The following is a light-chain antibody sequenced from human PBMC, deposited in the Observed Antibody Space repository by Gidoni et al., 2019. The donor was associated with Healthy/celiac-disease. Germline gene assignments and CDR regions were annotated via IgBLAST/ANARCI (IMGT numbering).Light chain of an antibody. V-gene: IGLV2-14*03. CDR2: DVS. Sequence: QSALTQPASVSGSPGQSLTISCTGTSSDVGGYNYVSWYPQHPGKAPKLMSYDVSNRPSGVSNRFSGSKSGNTASLTISGLQAEDEADYYCSSYTSSSTLGRVFGGGTKLTVL. CDR3: SSYTSSSTLGRV. CDR1: SSDVGGYNY. J-gene: IGLJ2*01.